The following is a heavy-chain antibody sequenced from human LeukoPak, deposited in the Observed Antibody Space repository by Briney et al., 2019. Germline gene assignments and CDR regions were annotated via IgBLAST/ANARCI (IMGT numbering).Heavy chain of an antibody. D-gene: IGHD3-22*01. CDR1: GFTVSSNY. J-gene: IGHJ4*02. Sequence: GGSLRLSCAASGFTVSSNYMSWVRQAPGKGLEWVSVIYSGGSTYYADSVKGRFTISRDNSKNTLYLQMNSLRAEDTAVYYCAKCYDSSGYYYQLIDYWGQGTLVTVSS. V-gene: IGHV3-53*01. CDR2: IYSGGST. CDR3: AKCYDSSGYYYQLIDY.